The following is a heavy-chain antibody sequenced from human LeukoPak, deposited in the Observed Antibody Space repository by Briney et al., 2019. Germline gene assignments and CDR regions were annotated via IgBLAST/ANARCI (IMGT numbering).Heavy chain of an antibody. Sequence: GASVKVSCKVSGYTLTELSMHWVRQAPGKGVERMGGFDPEDGETIYAQKFQGRVTMTEDTSTDTAYMELSSLRSEDTAVYYCATATYGDSRKFDYWGQGTLVTVSS. CDR3: ATATYGDSRKFDY. J-gene: IGHJ4*02. CDR2: FDPEDGET. D-gene: IGHD4-17*01. CDR1: GYTLTELS. V-gene: IGHV1-24*01.